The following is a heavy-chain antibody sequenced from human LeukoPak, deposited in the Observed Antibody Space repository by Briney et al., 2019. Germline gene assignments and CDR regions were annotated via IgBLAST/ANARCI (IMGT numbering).Heavy chain of an antibody. CDR1: GGTFSSYA. Sequence: SVKVSCKASGGTFSSYAISWVRQAPGQGLEWMGRIIPILGIANYAQKFQGRVTITANKSTSTAYMELSSLRSEDTAVYYCARGAQWELRGGPLQHLDYWGQGTLVTVSS. J-gene: IGHJ4*02. D-gene: IGHD1-26*01. CDR2: IIPILGIA. CDR3: ARGAQWELRGGPLQHLDY. V-gene: IGHV1-69*04.